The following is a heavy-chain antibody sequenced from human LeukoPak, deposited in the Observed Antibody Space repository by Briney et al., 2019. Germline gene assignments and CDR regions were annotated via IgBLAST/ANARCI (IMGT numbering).Heavy chain of an antibody. Sequence: PSETLSLTCTVSGGSISSSPYYWGWIRQPPGKGLEWIGSIYYSGTTHYSPSLESRVTISVDTSKNQFSLKLAPVTAADTAIYYCAKGAGGFSYYNWFDPWGQGTLVTVSS. CDR3: AKGAGGFSYYNWFDP. CDR1: GGSISSSPYY. J-gene: IGHJ5*02. D-gene: IGHD5-18*01. V-gene: IGHV4-39*07. CDR2: IYYSGTT.